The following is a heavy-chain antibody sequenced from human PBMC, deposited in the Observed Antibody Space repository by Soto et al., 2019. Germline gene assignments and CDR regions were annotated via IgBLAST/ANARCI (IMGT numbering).Heavy chain of an antibody. Sequence: GGSLRLSCAVVGMTVSGKKYVAWVRQAPGKGLEWVSGVYDADGKYYADSVKGRFTTSRDSSKTIVYLEMNDLGPEDTAIYYCATWLQREHAYDVWGQGTTVTVSS. CDR2: VYDADGK. V-gene: IGHV3-53*01. CDR1: GMTVSGKKY. D-gene: IGHD1-1*01. CDR3: ATWLQREHAYDV. J-gene: IGHJ3*01.